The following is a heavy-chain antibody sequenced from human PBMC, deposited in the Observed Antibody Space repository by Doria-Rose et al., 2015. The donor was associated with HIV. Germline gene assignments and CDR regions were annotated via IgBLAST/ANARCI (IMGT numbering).Heavy chain of an antibody. D-gene: IGHD1-26*01. Sequence: QVQLVQSGGGLVKPGGSLRLSCAASGFTSSDFYINWIRQPPGKGLEWISSVSSTGISLFYAGSVKGRFTISTDNARNSVFLQMSSLRAEDTAVYYCARGGQWGATDGFDVWGQGTLVTVSA. CDR3: ARGGQWGATDGFDV. CDR2: VSSTGISL. CDR1: GFTSSDFY. V-gene: IGHV3-11*04. J-gene: IGHJ3*01.